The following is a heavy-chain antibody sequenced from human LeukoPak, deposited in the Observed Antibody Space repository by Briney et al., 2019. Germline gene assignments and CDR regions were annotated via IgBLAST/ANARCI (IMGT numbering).Heavy chain of an antibody. V-gene: IGHV3-21*01. D-gene: IGHD3-10*01. CDR2: ITSSNSYI. J-gene: IGHJ5*02. CDR3: TRDQNFYGSGRGFDP. Sequence: GGSLRLSCAASGFSFSTYSMNWVRQAPGKGLEGVSSITSSNSYIHYSDSVKGRFTISRDNAKNSLYLQMSSLRAEDTAIYYCTRDQNFYGSGRGFDPWGQGTLVTVSS. CDR1: GFSFSTYS.